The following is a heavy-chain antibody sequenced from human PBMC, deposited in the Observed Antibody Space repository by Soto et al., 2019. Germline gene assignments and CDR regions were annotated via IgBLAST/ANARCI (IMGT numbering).Heavy chain of an antibody. CDR3: SRRPKERFYFDS. CDR1: GYTFTDYY. CDR2: IRPSGGGT. V-gene: IGHV1-46*01. Sequence: QVELVQSGAEVKKPGASVKVSCKASGYTFTDYYIHWVRQAPGLGLEWLGIIRPSGGGTEYAQRFQGRVTMARDTSTRNVYMEPTSLRSDDTAIFYCSRRPKERFYFDSWGQGTLVTVSP. J-gene: IGHJ4*02.